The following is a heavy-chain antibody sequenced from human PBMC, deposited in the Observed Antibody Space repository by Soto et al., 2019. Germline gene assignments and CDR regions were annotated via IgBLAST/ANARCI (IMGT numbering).Heavy chain of an antibody. J-gene: IGHJ4*02. CDR2: ISSSGSTI. CDR1: GFTFSDYY. D-gene: IGHD6-13*01. V-gene: IGHV3-11*01. Sequence: GGSLRLSCAASGFTFSDYYMSWIRQAPGKGLEWVSYISSSGSTIYYADSVKGRFTISRDNAKNSLYLQMNSLRAEDTAVYYCARDERNGAGSSWYLGWVYFDYWGQGTLVTVSS. CDR3: ARDERNGAGSSWYLGWVYFDY.